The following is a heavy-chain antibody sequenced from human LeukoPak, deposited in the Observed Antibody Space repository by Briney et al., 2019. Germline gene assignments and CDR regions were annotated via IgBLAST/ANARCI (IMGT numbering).Heavy chain of an antibody. CDR1: GISLSNFG. Sequence: GGSLRLSCAASGISLSNFGMHWVRQAPGKGLVWVSRINTDGSSTTYADSVKGRFTISRDNAKNTLYLQMNSLRADDTAVYYCAKGLMGATPYYFDYWGQGTLVTVSS. V-gene: IGHV3-74*01. D-gene: IGHD1-26*01. J-gene: IGHJ4*02. CDR3: AKGLMGATPYYFDY. CDR2: INTDGSST.